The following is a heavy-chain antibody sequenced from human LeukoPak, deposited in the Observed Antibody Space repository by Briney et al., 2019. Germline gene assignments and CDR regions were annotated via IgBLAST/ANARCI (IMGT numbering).Heavy chain of an antibody. V-gene: IGHV3-30-3*01. CDR2: ISYDGSNK. Sequence: GRSLRLSCAASGFTFSSYAMHWVRQAPGKGLEWVAVISYDGSNKYYADSVKGRLTISRDNSKNTLYLQMNSLRAEDTAVYYCARDSDIVVVVDPSYYFDYWGQGTLVTVSS. CDR1: GFTFSSYA. CDR3: ARDSDIVVVVDPSYYFDY. J-gene: IGHJ4*02. D-gene: IGHD2-15*01.